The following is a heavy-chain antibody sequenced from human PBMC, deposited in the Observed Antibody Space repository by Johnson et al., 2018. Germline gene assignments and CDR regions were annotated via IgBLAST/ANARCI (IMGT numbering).Heavy chain of an antibody. CDR3: AREGLARGAFDI. Sequence: QVQLVESGAEVKKPGSSVKVSCKASGGTFSSYAISWVRQAPGQGLEWMGGIIPIVGTANYAQKFQGRVTITADESPGTAYMELSSLGSEDTAGYYWAREGLARGAFDIWGQGTMVTVSS. V-gene: IGHV1-69*01. D-gene: IGHD3-10*01. J-gene: IGHJ3*02. CDR1: GGTFSSYA. CDR2: IIPIVGTA.